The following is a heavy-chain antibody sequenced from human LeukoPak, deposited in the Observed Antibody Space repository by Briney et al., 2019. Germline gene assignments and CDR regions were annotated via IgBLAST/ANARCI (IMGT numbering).Heavy chain of an antibody. CDR2: ISGSGGST. CDR1: GFTFSSYA. D-gene: IGHD6-13*01. CDR3: AKDGRIAAAVFGGRDI. J-gene: IGHJ3*02. Sequence: SGGSLRLSCAASGFTFSSYAMSWVRQAPGKGLEWVSAISGSGGSTYYADSVKGRFTISRDNSKNTLYLQMNSLRAEDTAVYYCAKDGRIAAAVFGGRDIWGQGTMVTVSS. V-gene: IGHV3-23*01.